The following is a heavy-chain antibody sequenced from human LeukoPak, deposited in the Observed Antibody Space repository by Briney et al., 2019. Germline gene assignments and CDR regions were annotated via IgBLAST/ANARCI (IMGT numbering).Heavy chain of an antibody. J-gene: IGHJ6*03. V-gene: IGHV3-43D*03. CDR1: GFTFDDYA. D-gene: IGHD6-13*01. CDR3: ARASQQLVPDYYYYYMDV. CDR2: ISWDGGGT. Sequence: GGSLRLSCAASGFTFDDYAMHWVRQAPGKGLEWVSLISWDGGGTYYADSVKGRFTISRDNSKNTLFLQMNSLRAEDTALYNCARASQQLVPDYYYYYMDVWGKGTTVTVSS.